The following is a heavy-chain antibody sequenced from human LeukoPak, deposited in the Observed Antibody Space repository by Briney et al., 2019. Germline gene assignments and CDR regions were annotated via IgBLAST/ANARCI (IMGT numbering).Heavy chain of an antibody. J-gene: IGHJ5*02. CDR3: ARGPLGGYSYRPYNWFDP. CDR1: GGSFSGYY. D-gene: IGHD5-18*01. Sequence: PSETLSLTCAVYGGSFSGYYWSWIRQPPGKGLEWIGEINHSGSTNYNPSLKSRVTISVDTSKNQFSLKLSSVTAADTAVYYCARGPLGGYSYRPYNWFDPWGQGTLVTVSS. V-gene: IGHV4-34*01. CDR2: INHSGST.